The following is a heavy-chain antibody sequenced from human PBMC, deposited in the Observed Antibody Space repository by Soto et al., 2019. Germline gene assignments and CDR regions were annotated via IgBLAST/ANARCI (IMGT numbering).Heavy chain of an antibody. V-gene: IGHV3-66*01. CDR3: ARRAAVRFPDAFDI. CDR1: GFTVSSNY. CDR2: IYSGGTT. D-gene: IGHD4-17*01. Sequence: GGSLRLSCAASGFTVSSNYMSWVRQAPGKGLEWVSVIYSGGTTYYAESVKGRFTISRDNSKNTLYLQMNSLRAEDTAVYYCARRAAVRFPDAFDIWGQGTMVTVSS. J-gene: IGHJ3*02.